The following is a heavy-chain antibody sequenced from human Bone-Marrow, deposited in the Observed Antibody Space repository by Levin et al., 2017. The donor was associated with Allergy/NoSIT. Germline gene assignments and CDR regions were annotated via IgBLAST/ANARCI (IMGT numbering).Heavy chain of an antibody. CDR1: GFTFSTYA. D-gene: IGHD6-19*01. CDR3: AKDALITMAGGFYQYHGMDV. Sequence: GESLKISCAASGFTFSTYAMSWVRQAPWKGLEWVSSISKTGINTHYADSVKGRFIISRDNSKNTLYLQMNSLRAEDTAIYFCAKDALITMAGGFYQYHGMDVWGQGTTVTVSS. CDR2: ISKTGINT. V-gene: IGHV3-23*01. J-gene: IGHJ6*02.